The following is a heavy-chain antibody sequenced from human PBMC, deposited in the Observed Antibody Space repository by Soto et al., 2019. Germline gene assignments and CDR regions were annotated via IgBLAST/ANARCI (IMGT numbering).Heavy chain of an antibody. Sequence: GGSLRLSRAASGLTFIDFYMSWVRQAPGKGLDWVSYIDPSGTTIVYADSVKGRFTVSRDNARNSLYLQMDSLRGEDSAVYYCARGHHGLEIWGRGTTVTVSS. CDR1: GLTFIDFY. CDR2: IDPSGTTI. J-gene: IGHJ6*02. CDR3: ARGHHGLEI. V-gene: IGHV3-11*01.